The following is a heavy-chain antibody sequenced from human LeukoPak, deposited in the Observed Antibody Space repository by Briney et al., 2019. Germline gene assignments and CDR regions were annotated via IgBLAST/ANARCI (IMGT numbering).Heavy chain of an antibody. Sequence: GRSLRLSCAASGFTFSSYGMHWVRQAPGKGLEWVAVIWYDGSNKYYADSVKGRFTISRDNSKNTLYLQMNSLRAEDTAVYYCARGGIQVSGIDEFDYWGQGTLVTVSS. D-gene: IGHD6-19*01. CDR1: GFTFSSYG. V-gene: IGHV3-33*01. CDR3: ARGGIQVSGIDEFDY. CDR2: IWYDGSNK. J-gene: IGHJ4*02.